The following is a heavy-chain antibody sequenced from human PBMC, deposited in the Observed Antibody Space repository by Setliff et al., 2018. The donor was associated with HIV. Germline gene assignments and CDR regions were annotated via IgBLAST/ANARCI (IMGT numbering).Heavy chain of an antibody. V-gene: IGHV4-39*01. CDR1: GGSVSSGSYY. CDR2: VYYSGST. J-gene: IGHJ4*02. CDR3: ATHGAQ. D-gene: IGHD1-26*01. Sequence: SETLSLTCSVSGGSVSSGSYYWGWIRQPPGKGLEWIGSVYYSGSTHYNPSLKSRVTISVDTSKNQFSLKLSSVTAADTAVYYCATHGAQWGQGTLVTVSS.